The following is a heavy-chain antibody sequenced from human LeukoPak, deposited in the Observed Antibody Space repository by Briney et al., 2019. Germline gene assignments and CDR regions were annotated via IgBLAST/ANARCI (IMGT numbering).Heavy chain of an antibody. Sequence: PGGSLRLSCAASGFTFSSHWMHWVRQAPGKGLVWVSRIDSDGRITTYADSVKGRFTISRDNAKNTLYLRMNTLRDEDTAVYYCARDYNWTPPDYWGQGTLVTVSS. V-gene: IGHV3-74*01. CDR3: ARDYNWTPPDY. D-gene: IGHD1-1*01. CDR1: GFTFSSHW. J-gene: IGHJ4*02. CDR2: IDSDGRIT.